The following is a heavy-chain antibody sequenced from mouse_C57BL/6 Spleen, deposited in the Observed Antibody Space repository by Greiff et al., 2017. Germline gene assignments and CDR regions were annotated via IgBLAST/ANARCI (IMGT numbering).Heavy chain of an antibody. Sequence: VQLQESGAELVRPGASVKLSCKASGYTFTDYYINWVKQRPGQGLEWIARIYPGSGNTYYNEKFKGKATLTAEKSSSTAYMQLSSLTSEDSAVYFCARSGAAGKFCDYWGQGTTLTVSS. J-gene: IGHJ2*01. CDR2: IYPGSGNT. V-gene: IGHV1-76*01. D-gene: IGHD3-3*01. CDR3: ARSGAAGKFCDY. CDR1: GYTFTDYY.